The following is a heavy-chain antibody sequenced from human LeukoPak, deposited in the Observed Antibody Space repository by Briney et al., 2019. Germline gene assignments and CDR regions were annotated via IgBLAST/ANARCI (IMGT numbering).Heavy chain of an antibody. V-gene: IGHV3-33*01. CDR2: IWYDGSKK. CDR3: ARGDTRGYYYRFFDY. Sequence: GGSLRLSCAASGFTFSTFGMHWVRQAPGKGPEWVAVIWYDGSKKYYIDFAEGRFTISRDNAKKSLYLQMNSLRAEDTAVYYCARGDTRGYYYRFFDYWGQGTLVTVSS. CDR1: GFTFSTFG. J-gene: IGHJ4*02. D-gene: IGHD3-22*01.